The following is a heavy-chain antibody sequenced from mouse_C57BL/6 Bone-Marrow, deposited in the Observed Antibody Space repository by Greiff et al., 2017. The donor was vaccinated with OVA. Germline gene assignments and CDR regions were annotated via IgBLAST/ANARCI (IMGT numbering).Heavy chain of an antibody. CDR1: GFNIKDDY. D-gene: IGHD1-1*01. CDR2: IDPENGDT. J-gene: IGHJ2*01. Sequence: VQLQQSGAELVRPGASVKLSCTASGFNIKDDYMHWVKQRPEQGLEWIGWIDPENGDTEYASKFQGKATITADTSSNTAYLQLSSLTSEDTAVYYCTTWDTTVEGYFDYRGQGTTLTVSS. CDR3: TTWDTTVEGYFDY. V-gene: IGHV14-4*01.